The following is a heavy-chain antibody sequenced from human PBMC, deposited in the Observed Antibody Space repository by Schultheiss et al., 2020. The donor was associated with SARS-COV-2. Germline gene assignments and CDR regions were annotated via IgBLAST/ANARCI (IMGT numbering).Heavy chain of an antibody. D-gene: IGHD1-26*01. V-gene: IGHV3-48*04. CDR3: ARDLSGSYYGADY. J-gene: IGHJ4*02. Sequence: GGSLRLSCAASGFTFSSYTMNWVRQTPGKGLEWVSYISSSSSTIYYADSVKGRFTISRDNAKNSLYLQMNSLRAEDTAVYYCARDLSGSYYGADYWGQGTLVTVSS. CDR1: GFTFSSYT. CDR2: ISSSSSTI.